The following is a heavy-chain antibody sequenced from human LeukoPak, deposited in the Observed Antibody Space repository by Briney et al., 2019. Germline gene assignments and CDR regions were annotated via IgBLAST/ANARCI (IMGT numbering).Heavy chain of an antibody. CDR3: AKEIDGFDV. CDR2: INRDEYER. V-gene: IGHV3-7*04. CDR1: GFTFGNYW. J-gene: IGHJ3*01. Sequence: PGGSLRLSCAASGFTFGNYWMSWVRQAPGKGLEWVANINRDEYERYHVDSAKGRFTISRDNAKNTMFLQMNNLRAEDTAVYYCAKEIDGFDVWGQGTLVTVSS.